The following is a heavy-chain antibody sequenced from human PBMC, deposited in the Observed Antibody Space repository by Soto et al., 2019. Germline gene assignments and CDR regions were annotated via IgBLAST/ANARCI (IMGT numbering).Heavy chain of an antibody. D-gene: IGHD3-10*01. CDR1: GFSLSTSGVG. J-gene: IGHJ4*02. V-gene: IGHV2-5*02. CDR3: VHRQVLNGSGPFH. Sequence: QITLKESGPTLVKPTQTLTLTCTFSGFSLSTSGVGVGWVRQPPGKALEWLALIYRDNDQRYSPSLKSRVTITRDTSKNQVVLTMTNMDPVDTATYYCVHRQVLNGSGPFHWSQGTLVTVSS. CDR2: IYRDNDQ.